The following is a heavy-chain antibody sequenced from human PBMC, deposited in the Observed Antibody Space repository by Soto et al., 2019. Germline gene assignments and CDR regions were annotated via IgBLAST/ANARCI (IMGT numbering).Heavy chain of an antibody. D-gene: IGHD3-3*01. J-gene: IGHJ4*02. V-gene: IGHV3-9*01. CDR2: ISWNSGSI. CDR3: AKSNDIWSGNAFEY. CDR1: GFTFDDCA. Sequence: GGSLRLSCAASGFTFDDCAMHWVRQAPGKGLEWVSGISWNSGSIGYADSVKGRFTISRDNAKNSLYLQMKSLRAEDTALYYCAKSNDIWSGNAFEYWGQGTLVTVSS.